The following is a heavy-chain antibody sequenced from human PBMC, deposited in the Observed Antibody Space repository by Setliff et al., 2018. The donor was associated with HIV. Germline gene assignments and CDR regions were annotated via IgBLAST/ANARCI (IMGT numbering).Heavy chain of an antibody. V-gene: IGHV4-39*01. CDR2: IFYSGNA. CDR1: GGAFNTSSSY. D-gene: IGHD2-8*01. J-gene: IGHJ4*02. CDR3: ARLKLSGVIDY. Sequence: KPSETLSLTCTVSGGAFNTSSSYWGWIRQPPGKGLEYIGGIFYSGNAYYNPSLKSRVTISVDTSKNQLSLKLSSVTAADTAVYYCARLKLSGVIDYWGQGTLVTVSS.